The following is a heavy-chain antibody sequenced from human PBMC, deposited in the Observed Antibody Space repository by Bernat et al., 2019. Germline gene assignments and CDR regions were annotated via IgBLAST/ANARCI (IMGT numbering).Heavy chain of an antibody. Sequence: QVQLVESGGGVVQPGRSLRLSCAASGFTLSSYAMHWVRQAPGKGLEWVAVISYDGSNKYYADSVKGRFTISRDNSTNTLYLQMNSLRAEDTAVYYCASEPPPTGDDYWGQGTLVTVSS. CDR3: ASEPPPTGDDY. J-gene: IGHJ4*02. D-gene: IGHD7-27*01. CDR2: ISYDGSNK. V-gene: IGHV3-30-3*01. CDR1: GFTLSSYA.